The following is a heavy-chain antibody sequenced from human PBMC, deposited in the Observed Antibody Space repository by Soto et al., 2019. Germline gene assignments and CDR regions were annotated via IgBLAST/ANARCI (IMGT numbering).Heavy chain of an antibody. CDR3: ARDVGSGYGDYVRYFDY. D-gene: IGHD4-17*01. CDR2: ISWNSGSI. CDR1: GFTFDDYA. Sequence: EVQLAESGGGLVQPGRPLRLSCVVSGFTFDDYAMHWVRQAPGKGLEWVSIISWNSGSIDYADSVKGRFSISRDNAKNSLYLQMNSLRPEDTALYYCARDVGSGYGDYVRYFDYWGQGTLVTVSS. J-gene: IGHJ4*02. V-gene: IGHV3-9*01.